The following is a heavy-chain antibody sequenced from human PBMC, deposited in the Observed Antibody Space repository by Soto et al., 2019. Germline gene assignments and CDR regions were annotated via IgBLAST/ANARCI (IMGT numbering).Heavy chain of an antibody. CDR2: ISYDGSNK. CDR1: GFTSSSYG. V-gene: IGHV3-30*18. Sequence: GGSLRLSCAASGFTSSSYGMHWVRQAPGKGLEWVAVISYDGSNKYYADSVKGRFTISRDNSKNTLYLQMNSLRAEDTAVYYCAKDHYDSSGSIRPGYWGQGTLVTVSS. J-gene: IGHJ4*02. D-gene: IGHD3-22*01. CDR3: AKDHYDSSGSIRPGY.